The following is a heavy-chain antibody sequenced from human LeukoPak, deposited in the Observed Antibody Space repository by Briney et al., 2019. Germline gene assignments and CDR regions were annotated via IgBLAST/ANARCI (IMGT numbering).Heavy chain of an antibody. CDR2: ISSSGSTI. V-gene: IGHV3-48*03. J-gene: IGHJ4*02. CDR1: RFTFSSYE. D-gene: IGHD6-13*01. Sequence: GGSLRLSCAASRFTFSSYEMNWVRQAPGKGLEWVSYISSSGSTICYADSVKGRFTISRDNAKNSLYLQMNSLRAEDTAVYYCARGKGYSSSWSDFDYWGQGTLVTVSS. CDR3: ARGKGYSSSWSDFDY.